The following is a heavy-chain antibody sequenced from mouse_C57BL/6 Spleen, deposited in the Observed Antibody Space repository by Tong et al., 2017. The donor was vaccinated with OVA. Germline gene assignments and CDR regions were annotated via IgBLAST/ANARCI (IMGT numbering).Heavy chain of an antibody. V-gene: IGHV1-39*01. CDR2: INPNYGTT. CDR1: GYTFTDYY. Sequence: EVQLQESGPELVKPGASVKISCKASGYTFTDYYMNWVKQSHGKSLEWIGDINPNYGTTSYNQKFKGKATLTVDQSSSTAYMQLNSLTSEDSAVYYCARGRRITTVVGDAMDYWGQGTSVTVSS. J-gene: IGHJ4*01. D-gene: IGHD1-1*01. CDR3: ARGRRITTVVGDAMDY.